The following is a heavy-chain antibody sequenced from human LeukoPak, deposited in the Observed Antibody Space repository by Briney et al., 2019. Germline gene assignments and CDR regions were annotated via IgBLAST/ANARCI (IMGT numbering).Heavy chain of an antibody. CDR2: IYHSGST. J-gene: IGHJ4*02. D-gene: IGHD1-26*01. V-gene: IGHV4-30-2*01. CDR1: GGSISSGGYY. Sequence: PSQTLSLTCTVSGGSISSGGYYWSWIRQPPGKGLEWIGYIYHSGSTYYNPSLKSRVTISVDRSKNQFSLNLNSVTAADTAVYYCARDLSDSNRSYPPGDYWGQGTLVTVSS. CDR3: ARDLSDSNRSYPPGDY.